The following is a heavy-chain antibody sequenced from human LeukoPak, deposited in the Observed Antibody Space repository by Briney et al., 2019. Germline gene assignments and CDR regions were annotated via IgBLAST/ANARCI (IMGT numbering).Heavy chain of an antibody. V-gene: IGHV3-23*01. CDR1: GFTFSYYA. Sequence: GGSLRLSCAASGFTFSYYAMSWVRQAPGKGLEGVSAISGSGGSTYYADSVKGRFTISSDNSKNTLYLQMNSLRAEDTAVYYCAKDHTVTITYYFDYWGQGTLVTVSS. CDR2: ISGSGGST. D-gene: IGHD1/OR15-1a*01. CDR3: AKDHTVTITYYFDY. J-gene: IGHJ4*02.